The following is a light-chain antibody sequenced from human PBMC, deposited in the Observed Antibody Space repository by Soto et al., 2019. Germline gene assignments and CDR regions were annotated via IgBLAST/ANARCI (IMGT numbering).Light chain of an antibody. J-gene: IGLJ1*01. Sequence: QSALTQPASVSGSPGQSITIPCTGTSGDVGGYNLVSWYQHHPGKATKLMIYEVTEPPSGFSNLFSGSKSGNTSSVTSSGLQPDDEAAYCCCSYAGNSEVFGTGTKVTVL. CDR3: CSYAGNSEV. V-gene: IGLV2-23*02. CDR2: EVT. CDR1: SGDVGGYNL.